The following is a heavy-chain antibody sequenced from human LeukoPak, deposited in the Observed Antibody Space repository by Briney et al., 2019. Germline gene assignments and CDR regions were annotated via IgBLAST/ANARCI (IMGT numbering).Heavy chain of an antibody. D-gene: IGHD3-10*01. Sequence: PSETLSLTCTVSGGSISSYYWSWLRQPPGKGLEWIGYIYYSGSTNYNPSLKSRVTISVDTSKNQFSLKLSSVTAADTAVYYCARRVGWFGSYYFDYWGQGTLVTVSS. J-gene: IGHJ4*02. V-gene: IGHV4-59*01. CDR2: IYYSGST. CDR3: ARRVGWFGSYYFDY. CDR1: GGSISSYY.